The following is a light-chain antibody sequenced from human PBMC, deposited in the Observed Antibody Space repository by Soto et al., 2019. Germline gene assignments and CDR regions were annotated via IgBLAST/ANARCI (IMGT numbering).Light chain of an antibody. CDR1: QSISIY. CDR2: DAS. CDR3: QQYGSSPPIT. J-gene: IGKJ4*01. Sequence: EIVLPQSPGTLSLSPGESATLSCRASQSISIYLAWYQQKPGQAPRLLIYDASKRAPGIPARFSGSGSGTDFTLTISDVQPEDFAVYYCQQYGSSPPITFGGGTKVDIK. V-gene: IGKV3-20*01.